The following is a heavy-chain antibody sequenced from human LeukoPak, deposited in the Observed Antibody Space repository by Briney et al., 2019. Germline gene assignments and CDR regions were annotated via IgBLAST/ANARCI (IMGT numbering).Heavy chain of an antibody. V-gene: IGHV3-53*01. J-gene: IGHJ4*02. D-gene: IGHD6-19*01. CDR1: GFTVSSNY. CDR3: ARGRFSSGWHFDY. Sequence: PGGSLRLSCAASGFTVSSNYMSWVRQAPGKGLEWVSLIYSGGSTYYADSAKGRFTISRDNSKNTLYLQMNSLSADDTAVYYCARGRFSSGWHFDYWGQGTLVSVSS. CDR2: IYSGGST.